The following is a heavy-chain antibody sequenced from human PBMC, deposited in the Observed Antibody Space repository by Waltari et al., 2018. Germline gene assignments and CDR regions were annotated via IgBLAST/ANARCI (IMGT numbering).Heavy chain of an antibody. CDR1: GGSISSYY. V-gene: IGHV4-59*01. Sequence: QVQLQESGPGLVKPSETLSLTCTVSGGSISSYYWSWIRQPPGKGLEWIGYIYYSGSTNYNPSLKSRVTISVDTSKNQFSLKLSSVTAADTAVYYCASLGSNSPLYYMDVWGKGTTVTISS. J-gene: IGHJ6*03. CDR3: ASLGSNSPLYYMDV. D-gene: IGHD4-4*01. CDR2: IYYSGST.